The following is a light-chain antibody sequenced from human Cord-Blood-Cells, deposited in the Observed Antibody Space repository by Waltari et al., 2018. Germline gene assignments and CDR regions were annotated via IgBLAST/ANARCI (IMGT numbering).Light chain of an antibody. V-gene: IGLV1-47*01. CDR2: RNN. CDR1: SSNIGSNY. J-gene: IGLJ3*02. Sequence: QSVLTQPPSASGTPGQRVTISCSGSSSNIGSNYVYWYQQLPGTAPKLLISRNNPRPSGVPDRFSGSKSGTSASLAIGGLRSEDEAVYYCAAWDDSLSGWVFGGGTKLTVL. CDR3: AAWDDSLSGWV.